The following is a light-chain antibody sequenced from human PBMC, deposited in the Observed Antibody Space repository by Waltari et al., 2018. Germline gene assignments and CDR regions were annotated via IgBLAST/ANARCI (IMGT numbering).Light chain of an antibody. CDR2: SSN. CDR3: GAWDDSLNGYV. CDR1: GSNSGSYV. J-gene: IGLJ1*01. Sequence: HSVLNQPPSASGPPGQRVPISCSGSGSNSGSYVVNWSQQFPGTAPKLLIHSSNRRPSGVPDRFAGSKSGTSASLAISGLQSEDEAEYHCGAWDDSLNGYVFGTGTKVTVL. V-gene: IGLV1-44*01.